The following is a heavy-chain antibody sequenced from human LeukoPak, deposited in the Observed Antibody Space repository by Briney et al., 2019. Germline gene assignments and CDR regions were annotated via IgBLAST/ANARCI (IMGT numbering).Heavy chain of an antibody. CDR3: ARKADYFDY. V-gene: IGHV3-11*03. D-gene: IGHD2-15*01. CDR2: IASSSSYT. Sequence: PGGSLRLSCAASGFTFSDYDMSWIRQAPGKGLEWISYIASSSSYTNYADSVKGRFTISRDNAKNSLYLQMNSLRAEDTAAYYCARKADYFDYWGQGTLVTVSS. CDR1: GFTFSDYD. J-gene: IGHJ4*02.